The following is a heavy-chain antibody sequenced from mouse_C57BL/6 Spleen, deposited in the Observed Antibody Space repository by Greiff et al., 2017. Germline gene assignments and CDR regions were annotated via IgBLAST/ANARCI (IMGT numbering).Heavy chain of an antibody. CDR2: LNPNNGGT. J-gene: IGHJ4*01. Sequence: EVQLQQCGPELVKPGASVKISCKASGYTFTDYYMNWVKQSHGKSLEWIGDLNPNNGGTSYNQKFKGKATLTVDKSSSTAYMELRSLTSEDSAVYYGARGERGTMVTTEAMDYWGQGTSVTVSS. CDR1: GYTFTDYY. CDR3: ARGERGTMVTTEAMDY. D-gene: IGHD2-2*01. V-gene: IGHV1-26*01.